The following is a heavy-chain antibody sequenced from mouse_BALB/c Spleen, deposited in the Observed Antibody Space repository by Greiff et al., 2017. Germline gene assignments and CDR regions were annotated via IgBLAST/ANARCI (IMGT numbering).Heavy chain of an antibody. CDR2: ISTYYGDA. CDR3: ARSDGSSYWYFDV. D-gene: IGHD1-1*01. V-gene: IGHV1S137*01. CDR1: GYTFPDYA. J-gene: IGHJ1*01. Sequence: QVQLQQSGAELVRPGVSVKISCKSSGYTFPDYAMHWVKQSHAKSLEWIGVISTYYGDASYNQKFKGKATMTVDKSSSTAYMELARLTSEDSAIYYCARSDGSSYWYFDVWGAGTTVTVSS.